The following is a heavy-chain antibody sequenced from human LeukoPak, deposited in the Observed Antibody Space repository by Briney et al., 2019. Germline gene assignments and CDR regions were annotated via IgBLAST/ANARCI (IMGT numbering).Heavy chain of an antibody. V-gene: IGHV3-48*03. D-gene: IGHD3-22*01. CDR3: ARDRYDSSGIFDY. CDR2: ISSSGSTI. Sequence: GGSLRLSCAASGFTFGSYEMNWVRQAPGKGLEWVSYISSSGSTIYYADSVKGRFTISRDNAKNSLYLQLNSLRAEDTAVYYCARDRYDSSGIFDYWGQGTLVTVSS. J-gene: IGHJ4*02. CDR1: GFTFGSYE.